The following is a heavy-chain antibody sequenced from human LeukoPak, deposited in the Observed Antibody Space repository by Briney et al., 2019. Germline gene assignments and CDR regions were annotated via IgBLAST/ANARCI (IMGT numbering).Heavy chain of an antibody. Sequence: ASVKVSCKASGYTFTSYGISWVRQAPGQGLEWMGWISAYNGNTNYAQKLQGRVTMTTDTSTSTAYMELRSLRSDDTAVYYCARDYQGYDILTSYYQYNWFDPWGQGTLVTVSS. V-gene: IGHV1-18*01. CDR2: ISAYNGNT. CDR3: ARDYQGYDILTSYYQYNWFDP. J-gene: IGHJ5*02. CDR1: GYTFTSYG. D-gene: IGHD3-9*01.